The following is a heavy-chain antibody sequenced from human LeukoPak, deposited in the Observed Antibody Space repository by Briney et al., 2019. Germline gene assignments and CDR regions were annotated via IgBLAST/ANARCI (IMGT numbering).Heavy chain of an antibody. V-gene: IGHV3-23*01. Sequence: PGGSLRLSCAASGFTFSTYGLTWVRQAPGKGLEWVSSITAGGVSTYYADSVKGRFTISRDDSKNTLYLQMNSLRAEDTAVYYCARDGGYYGSGSYYNPSYWGQGTLVTVSS. CDR2: ITAGGVST. D-gene: IGHD3-10*01. J-gene: IGHJ4*02. CDR1: GFTFSTYG. CDR3: ARDGGYYGSGSYYNPSY.